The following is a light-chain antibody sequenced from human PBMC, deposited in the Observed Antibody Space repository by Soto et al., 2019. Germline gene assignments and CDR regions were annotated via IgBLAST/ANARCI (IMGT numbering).Light chain of an antibody. V-gene: IGLV1-40*01. CDR1: SSNIGAGYD. CDR2: GNS. J-gene: IGLJ1*01. CDR3: QSYDSSPSGYV. Sequence: QSVLTQPPSVSGSPGQRVTISCTRSSSNIGAGYDVHWYQQLPGTAPKLLIYGNSNRPSGVPDRFSGSKSGTSASLAITGLQAEDEADYYCQSYDSSPSGYVFGTGTRSPS.